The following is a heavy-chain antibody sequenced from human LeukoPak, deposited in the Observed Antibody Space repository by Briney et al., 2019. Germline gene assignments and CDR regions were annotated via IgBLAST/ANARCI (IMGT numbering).Heavy chain of an antibody. CDR2: IKQDGSEK. Sequence: GGSLRLSCAASGFTFSSYEMNWVRQAPGKGLEWVANIKQDGSEKYYVDSVKGRFTISRDNAKNSLYLQMNSLRAEDTAVYYCAREAIAARNFDYWGQGTLVTVSS. CDR1: GFTFSSYE. J-gene: IGHJ4*02. CDR3: AREAIAARNFDY. D-gene: IGHD6-6*01. V-gene: IGHV3-7*01.